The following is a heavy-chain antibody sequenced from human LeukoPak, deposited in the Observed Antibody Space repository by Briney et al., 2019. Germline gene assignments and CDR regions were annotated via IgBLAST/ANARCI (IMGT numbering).Heavy chain of an antibody. V-gene: IGHV4-39*01. Sequence: SETLSLTCTVSGGSISSSSYYWGWIRQPPGKGLEWIGSIYYSGSTYYNPSLKSRVTISVDTSKNQFSLKLSSVTAADTAAYYCARQGYYGSGSWDYYGMDVWGQGTTVTVSS. CDR2: IYYSGST. CDR1: GGSISSSSYY. CDR3: ARQGYYGSGSWDYYGMDV. J-gene: IGHJ6*02. D-gene: IGHD3-10*01.